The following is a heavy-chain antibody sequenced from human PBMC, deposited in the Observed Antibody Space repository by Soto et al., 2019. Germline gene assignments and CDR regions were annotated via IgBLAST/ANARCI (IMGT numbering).Heavy chain of an antibody. J-gene: IGHJ4*02. V-gene: IGHV1-18*01. CDR2: ISSHNGNT. Sequence: QVHLVQSGAEVKKPGASVKVSCPGSGYAFTTYGITWVRQAPEQGLEWMGWISSHNGNTNYAQKLQGRVTVTRDTSTSTAYMELRSLRYDDTAVYYCARGRDGDYWGQGALVTVSS. D-gene: IGHD6-6*01. CDR1: GYAFTTYG. CDR3: ARGRDGDY.